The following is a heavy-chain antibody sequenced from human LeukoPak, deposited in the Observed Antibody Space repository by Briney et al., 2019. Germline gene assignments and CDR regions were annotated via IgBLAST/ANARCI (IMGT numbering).Heavy chain of an antibody. CDR1: GGSFRGYY. CDR3: ARGNGLTDGERYYFDY. D-gene: IGHD1-14*01. V-gene: IGHV4-34*01. CDR2: INHSGST. J-gene: IGHJ4*02. Sequence: PSETLSLTCAVYGGSFRGYYWSWIRQPPGKGLEWIGEINHSGSTNYNPSLKSRVTISVDTSKNQFSLKLSSVTAADTAVYYCARGNGLTDGERYYFDYWGQGTLVTVSS.